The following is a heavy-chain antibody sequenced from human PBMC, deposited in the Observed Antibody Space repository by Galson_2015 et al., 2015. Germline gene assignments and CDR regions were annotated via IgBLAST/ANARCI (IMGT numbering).Heavy chain of an antibody. D-gene: IGHD2-2*01. CDR3: ARGARLRYCSSTSCYGNDAFDI. CDR1: GYTFTSYA. V-gene: IGHV1-3*01. CDR2: INAGNGNT. J-gene: IGHJ3*02. Sequence: SVKVSCKASGYTFTSYAIHWVRQAPGQRLEWMGWINAGNGNTKYSQKFQGRVTITRDTSASTAYMELSSLRSEDTAVYYCARGARLRYCSSTSCYGNDAFDIWGQGTMVTVSS.